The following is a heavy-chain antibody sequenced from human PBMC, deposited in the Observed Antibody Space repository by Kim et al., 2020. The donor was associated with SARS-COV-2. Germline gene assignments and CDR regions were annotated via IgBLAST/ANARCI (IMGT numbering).Heavy chain of an antibody. J-gene: IGHJ3*02. CDR2: INHSGST. D-gene: IGHD5-18*01. CDR1: GGSFSGYY. Sequence: SETLSLTCAVYGGSFSGYYWSWIRQPPGKGLEWIGEINHSGSTNYNPSLKSRVTISVDTSKNQFSLKLSSVTAADTAVYYCARGRGIQLWLHRGGAFDI. V-gene: IGHV4-34*01. CDR3: ARGRGIQLWLHRGGAFDI.